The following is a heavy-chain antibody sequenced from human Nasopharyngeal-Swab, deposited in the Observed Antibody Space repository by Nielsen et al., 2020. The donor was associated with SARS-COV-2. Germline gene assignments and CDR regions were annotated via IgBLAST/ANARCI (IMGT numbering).Heavy chain of an antibody. Sequence: ASVNVSCKASGYTFTRYGISWVRQAPGQGLEWMGWISAYNGNTNYAQKLQGRVTMTTDTSTSTAYMELRSLRSDDTAVYYCARVDTAMAASDYWGQGTLVTVSS. CDR2: ISAYNGNT. J-gene: IGHJ4*02. V-gene: IGHV1-18*01. D-gene: IGHD5-18*01. CDR1: GYTFTRYG. CDR3: ARVDTAMAASDY.